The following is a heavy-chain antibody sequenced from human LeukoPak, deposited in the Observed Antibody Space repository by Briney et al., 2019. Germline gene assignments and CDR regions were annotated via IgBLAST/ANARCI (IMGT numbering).Heavy chain of an antibody. V-gene: IGHV3-7*01. CDR1: GFTFSDYW. CDR2: IKQDGGDK. CDR3: ARGGGDY. Sequence: GGSLRLSCVASGFTFSDYWMTWVRQAPGKGLEWVANIKQDGGDKKYVDSVKGRFTISRDNAKNSLYLQMDSLRDEDTAVYYCARGGGDYWGQGTLVTVTS. J-gene: IGHJ4*02. D-gene: IGHD1-26*01.